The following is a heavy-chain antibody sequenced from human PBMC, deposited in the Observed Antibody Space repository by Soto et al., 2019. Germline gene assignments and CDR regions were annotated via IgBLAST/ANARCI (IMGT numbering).Heavy chain of an antibody. D-gene: IGHD3-22*01. CDR2: IYISGTT. V-gene: IGHV4-30-4*01. CDR1: GVSIGSGDFY. Sequence: PSETLSLTCTVSGVSIGSGDFYWSWIRQPPGKGLEWIGYIYISGTTFYNPSLRSRITISLDTSTNQVSLKLSSVTAADTTVYFCARLPPPYYYASDGPVDYWGQGTLVTVSS. J-gene: IGHJ4*02. CDR3: ARLPPPYYYASDGPVDY.